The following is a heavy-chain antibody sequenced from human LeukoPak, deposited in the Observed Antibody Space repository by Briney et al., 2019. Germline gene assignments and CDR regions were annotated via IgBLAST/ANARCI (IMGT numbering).Heavy chain of an antibody. CDR3: ARDRDYYYGMDV. CDR1: GFTFSRYS. Sequence: PGGTLRLSCAASGFTFSRYSINWVRQAPGKGLEWVSSISSTGSDIYYADSVKGRFTISRDNAKNSLYLQMDSLRADDTAVYYCARDRDYYYGMDVWGQGTTVTVSS. CDR2: ISSTGSDI. J-gene: IGHJ6*02. V-gene: IGHV3-21*01. D-gene: IGHD3-10*01.